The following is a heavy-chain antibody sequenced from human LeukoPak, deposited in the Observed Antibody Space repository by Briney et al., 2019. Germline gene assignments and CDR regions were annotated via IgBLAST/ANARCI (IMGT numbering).Heavy chain of an antibody. J-gene: IGHJ4*02. CDR1: GFTFSSYA. CDR2: ISYDGSNK. Sequence: PGRSLRLSCAASGFTFSSYAMHWVRKAPGKGLEWVAVISYDGSNKYYADSVKGRFTISRDNSKNTLYLQMNSLRAEDTAVYYCARDLSYFSSSCAGYWGQGTLVTVSS. V-gene: IGHV3-30-3*01. D-gene: IGHD6-13*01. CDR3: ARDLSYFSSSCAGY.